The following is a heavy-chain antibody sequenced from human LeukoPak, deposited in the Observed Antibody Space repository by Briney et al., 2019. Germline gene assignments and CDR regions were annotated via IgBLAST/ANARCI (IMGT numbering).Heavy chain of an antibody. Sequence: SQTLSLTCAISGDSVSSNSAAWNWIRQSPSRGLEWLGRTYYRSKWYNDYAVSVKSRITINPDTSKNQFSLQLNSVTPEDTAVYYCAKDHVVPAAPAGYGMDVWGQGTTVTVSS. CDR1: GDSVSSNSAA. J-gene: IGHJ6*02. D-gene: IGHD2-2*01. CDR2: TYYRSKWYN. CDR3: AKDHVVPAAPAGYGMDV. V-gene: IGHV6-1*01.